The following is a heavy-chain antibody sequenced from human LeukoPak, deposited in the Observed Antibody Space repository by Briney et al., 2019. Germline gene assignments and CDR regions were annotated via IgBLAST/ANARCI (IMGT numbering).Heavy chain of an antibody. Sequence: ASVKVSCKTSGGSFRSPAISWVRQAPGQGLEWMGWINPNSGGTNYAQKFQGRVTMTRDTSIGTAYMELSRLRSDDTAVYYCARGTTFSWDEGPAAAGTRITYFDYWGQGTLVTVSS. J-gene: IGHJ4*02. CDR3: ARGTTFSWDEGPAAAGTRITYFDY. V-gene: IGHV1-2*02. CDR2: INPNSGGT. D-gene: IGHD6-13*01. CDR1: GGSFRSPA.